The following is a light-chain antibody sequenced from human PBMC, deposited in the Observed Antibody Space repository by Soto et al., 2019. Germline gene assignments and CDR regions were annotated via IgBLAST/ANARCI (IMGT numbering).Light chain of an antibody. CDR3: CSYAGSGTFDVV. CDR2: EGS. J-gene: IGLJ2*01. Sequence: QSALTQPASVSGSPGQSITISCTGTSSDIGSYNLVSWYQQHPGKAPKLMIYEGSKRPSGVSNRFSGSESGNTASLTISGLQAEDEADYYCCSYAGSGTFDVVFGGGTKLTVL. V-gene: IGLV2-23*03. CDR1: SSDIGSYNL.